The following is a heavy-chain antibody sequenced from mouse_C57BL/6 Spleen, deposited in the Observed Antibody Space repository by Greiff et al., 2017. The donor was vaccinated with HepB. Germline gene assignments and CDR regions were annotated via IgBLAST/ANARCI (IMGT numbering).Heavy chain of an antibody. CDR2: INPYNGGT. J-gene: IGHJ3*01. CDR1: GYTFTDYY. Sequence: VQLQQSGPVLVKPGASVKMSCKASGYTFTDYYMNWVKQSHGKSLEWIGVINPYNGGTSYNKKFKGKATLTVDKSPSTAYMELNSLTSEDSAVYYCASSYYSNPAWFAYWGQGTLVTVSA. V-gene: IGHV1-19*01. CDR3: ASSYYSNPAWFAY. D-gene: IGHD2-5*01.